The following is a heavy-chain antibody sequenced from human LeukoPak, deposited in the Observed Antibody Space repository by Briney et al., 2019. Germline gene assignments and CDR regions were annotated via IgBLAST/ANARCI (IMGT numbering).Heavy chain of an antibody. CDR3: ARDPLTGGDAFDI. CDR2: ISAYNGNT. V-gene: IGHV1-18*04. CDR1: GYTFTSYG. Sequence: ASVKVSCKASGYTFTSYGSSWVRQAPGQGLEWLGWISAYNGNTNYAQKLQGRVTMTTERSTNTVYMELRSLKSDDTAVYYCARDPLTGGDAFDIWGQGTMVTVSS. J-gene: IGHJ3*02. D-gene: IGHD3-9*01.